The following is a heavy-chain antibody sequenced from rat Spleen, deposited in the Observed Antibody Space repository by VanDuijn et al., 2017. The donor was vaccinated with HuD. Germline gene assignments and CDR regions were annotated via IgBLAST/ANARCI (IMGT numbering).Heavy chain of an antibody. Sequence: QVQLMESGPGLVQPSETLSLTCTVSGFSLTTHSVHWVRQPPGKGLEWMGVIWIYGNTGYNSFFKSRLSISRDISKSQIFLKMNNLQTEDTATYYCARDRTGPFDYWGQGVKVTVSS. CDR2: IWIYGNT. D-gene: IGHD4-2*01. CDR1: GFSLTTHS. CDR3: ARDRTGPFDY. J-gene: IGHJ2*01. V-gene: IGHV2-45*01.